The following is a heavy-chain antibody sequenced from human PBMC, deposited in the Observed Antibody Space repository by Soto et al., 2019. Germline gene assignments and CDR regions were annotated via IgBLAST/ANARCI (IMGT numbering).Heavy chain of an antibody. Sequence: PSETLSLTCAVYGGSFSGYYWSWIRQPPGKGLEWIGEINHSGSTNYNPSLKSRVTISVDTSKNQFSLKLSSVTAADTAVYYCARPIQQLAHSNWFEPWGQGTLVTVSS. CDR3: ARPIQQLAHSNWFEP. V-gene: IGHV4-34*01. CDR1: GGSFSGYY. J-gene: IGHJ5*02. D-gene: IGHD6-13*01. CDR2: INHSGST.